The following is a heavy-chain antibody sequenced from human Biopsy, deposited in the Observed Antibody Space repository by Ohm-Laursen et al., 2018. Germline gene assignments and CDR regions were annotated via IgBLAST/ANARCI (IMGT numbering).Heavy chain of an antibody. Sequence: SDTLSLTCAVSGDSLTSGPENWSWIRQSPGQGLEYIGFIYSGGNTNSSPSLKNRVTMSVDTSKNQFYLKLYSVTAADTAVYYCARGRRTSGWPYFDNWGQGALVIVSP. CDR1: GDSLTSGPEN. CDR2: IYSGGNT. V-gene: IGHV4-61*01. J-gene: IGHJ4*02. D-gene: IGHD6-19*01. CDR3: ARGRRTSGWPYFDN.